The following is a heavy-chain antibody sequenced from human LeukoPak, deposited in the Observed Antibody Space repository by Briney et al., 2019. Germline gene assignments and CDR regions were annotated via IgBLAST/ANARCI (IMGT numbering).Heavy chain of an antibody. CDR2: INHSGST. CDR1: GGSFSGYY. CDR3: ARRYYDFWSGYYYGMDV. V-gene: IGHV4-34*01. D-gene: IGHD3-3*01. J-gene: IGHJ6*02. Sequence: SETLSLTCAVYGGSFSGYYWSWIRKPPGKGLEWIGEINHSGSTNYNPSLKSRVTISVDTSKNQFSLKLSSVTAADTAVYYCARRYYDFWSGYYYGMDVWGQGTTVTVSS.